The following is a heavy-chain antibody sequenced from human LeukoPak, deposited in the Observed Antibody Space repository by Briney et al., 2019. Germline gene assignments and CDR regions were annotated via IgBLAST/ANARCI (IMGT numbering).Heavy chain of an antibody. CDR2: IYYSGST. CDR1: GGSISSYY. Sequence: SETLSLTCTVSGGSISSYYWSWIRQPPGKGLEWIGYIYYSGSTNYNPSLKSRVTISVDTSKYQFSLKLSSVTAADTAVYYCARGGGYDSLNFDYWGQGTLVTVSS. J-gene: IGHJ4*02. CDR3: ARGGGYDSLNFDY. V-gene: IGHV4-59*01. D-gene: IGHD5-12*01.